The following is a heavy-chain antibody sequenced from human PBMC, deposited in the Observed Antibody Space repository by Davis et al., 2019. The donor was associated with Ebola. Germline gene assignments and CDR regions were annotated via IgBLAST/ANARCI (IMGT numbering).Heavy chain of an antibody. Sequence: ASVKVSCKASGYTFTSYGISWVRQAPGQGLEWMGIINPSGGSTSYAQKFQGRVTMTRDTSTSTVYMELSSLRSEDTAVYYCARGGVVPANYYYGMDVWGQGTTVTVSS. D-gene: IGHD2-2*01. J-gene: IGHJ6*02. CDR2: INPSGGST. CDR1: GYTFTSYG. V-gene: IGHV1-46*01. CDR3: ARGGVVPANYYYGMDV.